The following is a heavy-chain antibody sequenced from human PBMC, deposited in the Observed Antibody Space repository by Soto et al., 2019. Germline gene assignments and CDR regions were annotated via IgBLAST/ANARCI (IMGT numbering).Heavy chain of an antibody. CDR2: IDLSDSYT. V-gene: IGHV5-10-1*01. D-gene: IGHD6-19*01. J-gene: IGHJ4*02. Sequence: GEXLKISCKGSGYSFTSYWINWVRQMPGKGLEWMGRIDLSDSYTNYSPSFQGHVTISADKSISTAYLQWSSLKASDTAMYYCARRSAGYSSEIDSRGQGTLVTVSS. CDR3: ARRSAGYSSEIDS. CDR1: GYSFTSYW.